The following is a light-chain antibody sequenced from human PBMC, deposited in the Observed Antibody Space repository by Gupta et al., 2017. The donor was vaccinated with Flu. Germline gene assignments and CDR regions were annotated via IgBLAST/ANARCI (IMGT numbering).Light chain of an antibody. CDR1: QTVGIS. J-gene: IGKJ2*01. CDR2: CAS. V-gene: IGKV1-39*01. CDR3: QQTYSSWYT. Sequence: GDRVAITCRASQTVGISVNWYQQKPGQAPKLLIYCASSVQSGVPSRFSGRGSGTDFTLAISSLQREDFAVYYCQQTYSSWYTFGQGTTLEI.